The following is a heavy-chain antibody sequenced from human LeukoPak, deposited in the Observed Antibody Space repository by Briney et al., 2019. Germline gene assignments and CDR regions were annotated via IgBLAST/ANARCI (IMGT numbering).Heavy chain of an antibody. J-gene: IGHJ5*02. CDR2: IYYSGST. Sequence: SETLSLTCTVSGGSISSYYWSWIRQPPGKGLEWIGYIYYSGSTNYNPSLKRRVTISVDTSKNQFSLKLSSVTAADTAVYYCARGSDSGYDKIENWFDPWGQGTLVTVSS. CDR1: GGSISSYY. V-gene: IGHV4-59*01. D-gene: IGHD5-12*01. CDR3: ARGSDSGYDKIENWFDP.